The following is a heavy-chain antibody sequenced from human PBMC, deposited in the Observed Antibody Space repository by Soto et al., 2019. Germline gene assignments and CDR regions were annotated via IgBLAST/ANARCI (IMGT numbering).Heavy chain of an antibody. CDR2: MNPINGAT. Sequence: GASVKVSCKASGYDFTAYDINWVRQASGQGLEWMGWMNPINGATGSARRFQGRVSMTRNTATGTAYLELTSLRSDDSAVYYCGRGPSPRAPAGGTPYYYAMDVGG. CDR1: GYDFTAYD. CDR3: GRGPSPRAPAGGTPYYYAMDV. J-gene: IGHJ6*02. D-gene: IGHD6-13*01. V-gene: IGHV1-8*02.